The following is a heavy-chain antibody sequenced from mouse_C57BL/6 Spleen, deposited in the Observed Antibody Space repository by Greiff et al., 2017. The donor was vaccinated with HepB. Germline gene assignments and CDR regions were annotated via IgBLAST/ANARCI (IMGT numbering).Heavy chain of an antibody. D-gene: IGHD1-1*01. J-gene: IGHJ2*01. CDR2: IYPGDGDT. CDR3: ARRGITTVYFDY. V-gene: IGHV1-80*01. CDR1: GYAFSSYW. Sequence: QVHLKQSGAELVKPGASVKISCKASGYAFSSYWMNWVKQRPGKGLEWIGQIYPGDGDTNYNGKFKGKATLTADKSSSTAYMQLSSLTSEDSAVYFCARRGITTVYFDYWGQGTTLTVSS.